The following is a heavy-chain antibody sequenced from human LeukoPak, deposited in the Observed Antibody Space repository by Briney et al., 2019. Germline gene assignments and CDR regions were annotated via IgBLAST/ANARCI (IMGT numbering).Heavy chain of an antibody. V-gene: IGHV3-23*01. J-gene: IGHJ3*02. CDR1: GFTFSDYT. D-gene: IGHD2-21*01. CDR3: AKDQVISGSEASDI. CDR2: ISGSGVGT. Sequence: GGSLRLSCAASGFTFSDYTMNWVRQAPGKGLEWVSAISGSGVGTYYADSVKGRFTISRDNSWNTLYLQMSSLRAEDTAVYYCAKDQVISGSEASDIWGQGTMVTVSS.